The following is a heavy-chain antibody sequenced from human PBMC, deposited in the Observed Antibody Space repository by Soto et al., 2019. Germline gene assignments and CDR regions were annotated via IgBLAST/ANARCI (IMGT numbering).Heavy chain of an antibody. CDR3: ARGRDRSGYYYLNDDFDI. CDR1: GYTFTNYG. V-gene: IGHV1-18*01. D-gene: IGHD3-22*01. J-gene: IGHJ3*02. CDR2: ISAYNGNT. Sequence: ASVKVSCKASGYTFTNYGISWVRQAPGQGLEWMGWISAYNGNTNYAQKIQGRVTMTTDTSTSTAYMELRSLRTDDTAVYYCARGRDRSGYYYLNDDFDIWGQGTLVTVSS.